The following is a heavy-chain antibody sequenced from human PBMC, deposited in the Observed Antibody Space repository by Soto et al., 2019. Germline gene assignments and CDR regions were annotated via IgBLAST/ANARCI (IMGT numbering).Heavy chain of an antibody. CDR2: IYGSGNT. D-gene: IGHD3-16*01. Sequence: SETLSLTCTVSGASLNSGNNYWNWVRQPPGKALEWIGYIYGSGNTKYNPSLKSRVTISQDTPKNQVSLKMNSVTATDTAMYYCGGGWGLYWLDPWGQGILVTVSS. CDR3: GGGWGLYWLDP. V-gene: IGHV4-61*01. J-gene: IGHJ5*02. CDR1: GASLNSGNNY.